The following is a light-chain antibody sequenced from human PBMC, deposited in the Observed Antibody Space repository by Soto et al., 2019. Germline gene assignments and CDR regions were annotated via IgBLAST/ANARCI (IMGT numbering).Light chain of an antibody. V-gene: IGLV2-14*01. CDR2: EVS. J-gene: IGLJ1*01. CDR1: SSDVGGYNY. Sequence: HSALTQPASVSGSPGQSITISCTGTSSDVGGYNYVSWYQQHPGKAPKLMLYEVSNRPSGISNRFSGSKSGNTASLTISGLQAEDEADYYCSSYTSSSTLCVFGTGTKLTVL. CDR3: SSYTSSSTLCV.